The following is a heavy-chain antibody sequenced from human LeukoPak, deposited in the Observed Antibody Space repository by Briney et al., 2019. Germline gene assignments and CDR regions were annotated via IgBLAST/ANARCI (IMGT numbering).Heavy chain of an antibody. CDR3: AKDSLPTSGCRGYFDY. D-gene: IGHD6-25*01. Sequence: GGSLRLSCAASGFTFSTYAMTWVRQAPGKGLEWVSAISGSGGNTYYANSVKGRFTISRDNSMNTLYLQLNSLRAEDTAIYYCAKDSLPTSGCRGYFDYWGQGTLVTVSS. CDR2: ISGSGGNT. CDR1: GFTFSTYA. J-gene: IGHJ4*02. V-gene: IGHV3-23*01.